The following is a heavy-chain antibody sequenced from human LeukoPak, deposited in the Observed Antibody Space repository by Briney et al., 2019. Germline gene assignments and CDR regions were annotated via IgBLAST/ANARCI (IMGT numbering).Heavy chain of an antibody. J-gene: IGHJ3*02. Sequence: SETLSLTCTVSGGSISSYYWCWIRQPPGKGLEWIGYIYYSGSTNYNPSLKSRVTISVDTSKNQFSLKLSSVTAADTAVYYCARVWRGYSPQRGAFDIWGQGTMVTVSS. V-gene: IGHV4-59*01. CDR2: IYYSGST. CDR1: GGSISSYY. D-gene: IGHD4-11*01. CDR3: ARVWRGYSPQRGAFDI.